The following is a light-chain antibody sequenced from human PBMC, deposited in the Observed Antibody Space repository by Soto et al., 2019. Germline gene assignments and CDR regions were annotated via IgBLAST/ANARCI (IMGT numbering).Light chain of an antibody. CDR2: AAS. CDR1: QSISSY. Sequence: DIQMTQSPSSLSASVGDRVTITFRASQSISSYLNWYQQKPGKAPKLLIYAASRLQSGVPSRFSGSGYGTDFTLTISSLHPEDFATYYCQQSYSTPHTFGQGTKVDIK. J-gene: IGKJ1*01. CDR3: QQSYSTPHT. V-gene: IGKV1-39*01.